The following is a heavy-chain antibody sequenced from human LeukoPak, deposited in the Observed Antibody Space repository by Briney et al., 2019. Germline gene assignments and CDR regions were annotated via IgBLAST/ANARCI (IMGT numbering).Heavy chain of an antibody. Sequence: GGSLRLSCAASGFTFSSYSMNWVRQAPGKGLEWVSSISSSSSYIYYADSVMGRFTISRDNAKNSLYLQMNSLRAEDTAVYYCAREAFSSSWYFPWGQGTLVTVSS. D-gene: IGHD6-13*01. CDR1: GFTFSSYS. CDR3: AREAFSSSWYFP. J-gene: IGHJ5*02. CDR2: ISSSSSYI. V-gene: IGHV3-21*01.